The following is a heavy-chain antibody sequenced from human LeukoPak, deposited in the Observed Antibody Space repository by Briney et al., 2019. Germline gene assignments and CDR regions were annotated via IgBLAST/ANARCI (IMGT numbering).Heavy chain of an antibody. CDR2: IYGADST. CDR1: GFTVSSNY. CDR3: AKDDGSGSYSDY. J-gene: IGHJ4*02. D-gene: IGHD3-10*01. V-gene: IGHV3-66*01. Sequence: GGSLRLSCAASGFTVSSNYMSWVRQAPGKGLEWVSIIYGADSTYYADSVKGRFTISRDNSKNTLFLQMNSLRAEDTAVYYCAKDDGSGSYSDYWGQGSLVPVSS.